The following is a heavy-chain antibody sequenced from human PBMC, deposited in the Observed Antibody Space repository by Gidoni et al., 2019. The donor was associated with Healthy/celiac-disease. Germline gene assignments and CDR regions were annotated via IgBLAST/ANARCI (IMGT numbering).Heavy chain of an antibody. J-gene: IGHJ4*02. CDR3: ALGPGAIGPDY. Sequence: QVQLAQAGAEGKKTGSAVKVSCKAAGGTFSSYASSWVRQDPGQGLEWMGGIIPILGTANYAQKFQGRVAITADESTSTAYMELSSLRSEDATVYYCALGPGAIGPDYWGQGTLVTVSS. V-gene: IGHV1-69*01. CDR2: IIPILGTA. CDR1: GGTFSSYA. D-gene: IGHD3-16*02.